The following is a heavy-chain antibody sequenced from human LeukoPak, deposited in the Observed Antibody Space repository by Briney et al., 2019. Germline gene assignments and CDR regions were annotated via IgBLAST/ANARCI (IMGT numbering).Heavy chain of an antibody. J-gene: IGHJ5*02. CDR3: ARTYYGSGSRFDP. CDR2: INPNSGGT. CDR1: GYTFTGYY. D-gene: IGHD3-10*01. Sequence: ASVKVSCKASGYTFTGYYMHWVRQAPGQGLEWMGWINPNSGGTNYAQKFQGRVTMTRDTSISTAYMELSRLRSDDTAVYYCARTYYGSGSRFDPWGQGTLLTVSS. V-gene: IGHV1-2*02.